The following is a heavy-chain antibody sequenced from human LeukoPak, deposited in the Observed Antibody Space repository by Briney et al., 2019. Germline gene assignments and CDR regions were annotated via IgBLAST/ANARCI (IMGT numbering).Heavy chain of an antibody. D-gene: IGHD2-15*01. V-gene: IGHV4-61*02. J-gene: IGHJ5*02. Sequence: SQTLSLTCTVPGGSISSGSHYWSWIRQPAGKGLEWIGRIYTSGSTNYNPSLKSRVTISVDTSKNQFSLKLSSVTAADTAVYYCARDWADCSGGSCYHNWFDPWGQGTLVTVSS. CDR2: IYTSGST. CDR1: GGSISSGSHY. CDR3: ARDWADCSGGSCYHNWFDP.